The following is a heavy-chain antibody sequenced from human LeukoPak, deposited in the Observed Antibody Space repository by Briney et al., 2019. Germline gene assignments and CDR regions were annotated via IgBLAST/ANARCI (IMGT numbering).Heavy chain of an antibody. CDR3: AREERSSGAFDI. J-gene: IGHJ3*02. CDR2: ISYDGSNQ. CDR1: GFTFSSYA. Sequence: GGSLRLSCAASGFTFSSYAMHWVRPAPGKGLEWVAVISYDGSNQYYADSVKGRFTISRDNSKNTLYLQMNSLRAEDTAVYYCAREERSSGAFDIWGQGTMVTVSS. D-gene: IGHD6-6*01. V-gene: IGHV3-30-3*01.